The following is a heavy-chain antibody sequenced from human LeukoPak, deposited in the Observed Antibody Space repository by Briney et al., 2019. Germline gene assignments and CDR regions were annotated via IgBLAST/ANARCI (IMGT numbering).Heavy chain of an antibody. CDR1: GFTFSSYG. CDR2: ISYDGSNK. J-gene: IGHJ6*02. CDR3: ARARRGMDV. Sequence: PGGSLRLSCAASGFTFSSYGMHWVRQAPGKGLEWVAVISYDGSNKFYADSVKGRFTISRDNSKNTLYLQMNSLRAEDTAVYYCARARRGMDVWGQGTTVTVSS. V-gene: IGHV3-30*03.